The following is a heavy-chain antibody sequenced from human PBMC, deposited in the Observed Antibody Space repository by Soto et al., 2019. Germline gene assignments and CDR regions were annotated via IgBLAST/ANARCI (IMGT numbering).Heavy chain of an antibody. Sequence: GESLKISCEGSGYSFTSYWISWVRQMPGKGLEWMGRIDPSDSYTNYSPSFQGHVTISADKSISTAYLQWSSLKASDTAMYYCARQSSSWHDAFDLWGQGTMVTVSS. CDR1: GYSFTSYW. V-gene: IGHV5-10-1*01. D-gene: IGHD6-13*01. CDR3: ARQSSSWHDAFDL. J-gene: IGHJ3*01. CDR2: IDPSDSYT.